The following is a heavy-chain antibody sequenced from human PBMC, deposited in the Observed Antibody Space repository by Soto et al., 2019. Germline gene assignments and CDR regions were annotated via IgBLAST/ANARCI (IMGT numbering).Heavy chain of an antibody. CDR2: ISYDGSNK. Sequence: RRLSCAASGFTFSSYGMHWVRQAPGKGLEWVAVISYDGSNKYYADSVKGRFTISRDNSKNTLYLQMNSLRAEDTAVYYCAKDLLRSLHYYYYGMDVWGQGTTVTVSS. J-gene: IGHJ6*02. V-gene: IGHV3-30*18. CDR3: AKDLLRSLHYYYYGMDV. CDR1: GFTFSSYG.